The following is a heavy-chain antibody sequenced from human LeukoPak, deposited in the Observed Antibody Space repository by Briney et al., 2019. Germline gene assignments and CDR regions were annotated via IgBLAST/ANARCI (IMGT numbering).Heavy chain of an antibody. CDR3: ARYDYGSGIQLDAFDI. V-gene: IGHV4-31*03. CDR1: GGSISSGGYY. D-gene: IGHD3-10*01. CDR2: IYYSGST. Sequence: SETLSLTCSVSGGSISSGGYYWSWIRQHPGKGLEWIGYIYYSGSTYYNPSLKSRVTISVDTSKNQFSLKLSSVTAADTAVYYCARYDYGSGIQLDAFDIWGQGTMVTVSS. J-gene: IGHJ3*02.